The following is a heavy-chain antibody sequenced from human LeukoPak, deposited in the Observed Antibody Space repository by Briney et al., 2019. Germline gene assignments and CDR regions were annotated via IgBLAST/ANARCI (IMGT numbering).Heavy chain of an antibody. J-gene: IGHJ6*02. Sequence: GGSLRLSCVASGFTVSSSYMSWVRQAPGKGLDWVSVIYTSGNTFYADSVKGRFTISRDNSKNTLYLQMNSLRAEDTAVYYCARITPVGVGYYYDSSGYYGSYYYYYGMDVWGQGTTVTVSS. CDR3: ARITPVGVGYYYDSSGYYGSYYYYYGMDV. CDR2: IYTSGNT. CDR1: GFTVSSSY. V-gene: IGHV3-53*01. D-gene: IGHD3-22*01.